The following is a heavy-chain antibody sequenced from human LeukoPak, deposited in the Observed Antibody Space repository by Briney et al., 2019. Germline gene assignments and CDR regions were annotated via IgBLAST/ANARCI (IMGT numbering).Heavy chain of an antibody. Sequence: PSETLSLTCTVSGGSISSYYWSWIRQPPGKGLEWIGYISYNGSTNYNPSPKSRVTISVDTFKNQFSLKLSSVTAADTAVYYCARVPPDYDILTGYLRGHYYYMDVWGKGTTVTVSS. CDR1: GGSISSYY. CDR3: ARVPPDYDILTGYLRGHYYYMDV. V-gene: IGHV4-59*01. CDR2: ISYNGST. D-gene: IGHD3-9*01. J-gene: IGHJ6*03.